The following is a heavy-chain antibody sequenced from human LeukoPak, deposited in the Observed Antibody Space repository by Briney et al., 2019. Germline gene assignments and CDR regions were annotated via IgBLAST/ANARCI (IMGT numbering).Heavy chain of an antibody. Sequence: GGSLRLSCAASGFTFSSYGMHWVRQAPGKGLEWVACIWCDGSNKYYADSVKGRFTISRDNSKNTLYLQMNSLRAEDTAVYYCARVGQVAAAREDYYYGMDVWGQGTTVTVSS. D-gene: IGHD6-13*01. J-gene: IGHJ6*02. CDR1: GFTFSSYG. CDR2: IWCDGSNK. V-gene: IGHV3-33*01. CDR3: ARVGQVAAAREDYYYGMDV.